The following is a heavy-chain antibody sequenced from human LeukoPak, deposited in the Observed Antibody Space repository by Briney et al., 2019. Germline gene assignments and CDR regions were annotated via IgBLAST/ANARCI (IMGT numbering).Heavy chain of an antibody. CDR1: GGSISSSSYY. CDR2: IYYSGST. Sequence: SQTLSLTCTVSGGSISSSSYYWGWIRQPPGKGLEWIGSIYYSGSTYYNPSLKSRVTISVDTSKNQFSLKLSSVTAADTAVYYCARRWDYYDSSGYYYFPFDYWGQGTLVTVSS. V-gene: IGHV4-39*07. CDR3: ARRWDYYDSSGYYYFPFDY. J-gene: IGHJ4*02. D-gene: IGHD3-22*01.